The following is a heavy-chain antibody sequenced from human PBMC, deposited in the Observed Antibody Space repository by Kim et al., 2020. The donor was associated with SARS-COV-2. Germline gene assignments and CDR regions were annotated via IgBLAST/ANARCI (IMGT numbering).Heavy chain of an antibody. CDR1: GGSISNSAYY. J-gene: IGHJ5*02. CDR2: LFYTGNT. Sequence: SETLSLTCSVSGGSISNSAYYWGWIRQPPGAELQWIGSLFYTGNTFYNASLKGRVTISVDTSKNHFYLNLKSVTAAATATYYCTRQARTATNWFAPWSQ. CDR3: TRQARTATNWFAP. D-gene: IGHD5-18*01. V-gene: IGHV4-39*01.